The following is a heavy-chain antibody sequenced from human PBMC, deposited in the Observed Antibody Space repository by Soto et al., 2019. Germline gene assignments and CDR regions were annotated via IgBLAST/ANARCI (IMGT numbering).Heavy chain of an antibody. CDR2: ISGYNGNT. V-gene: IGHV1-18*01. CDR1: GYTFSSYG. Sequence: ASLKVSCKVSGYTFSSYGISWVRQAPGQGLEWMGWISGYNGNTNYAEKFQGRVTMTTDTSTSTAYMELRSLRSDDTAVYYCARDRRGITIFGVVIKDNDWFDPWGQGTLVTVSS. D-gene: IGHD3-3*01. J-gene: IGHJ5*02. CDR3: ARDRRGITIFGVVIKDNDWFDP.